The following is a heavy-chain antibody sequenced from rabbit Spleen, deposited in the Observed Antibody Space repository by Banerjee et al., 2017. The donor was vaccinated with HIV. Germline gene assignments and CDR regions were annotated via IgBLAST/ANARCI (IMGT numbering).Heavy chain of an antibody. Sequence: QEQLVESGGGLVKPEGSLTLTCKASGLDFSSNYWICWVRQAPGKGLEWIACIDVTKSGSSYYASWAKGRLTISKTSSTTVTLQMTSLTAADTATYFCARDAAGREDFNLWGPGTLVTVS. D-gene: IGHD4-2*01. V-gene: IGHV1S45*01. J-gene: IGHJ4*01. CDR1: GLDFSSNYW. CDR3: ARDAAGREDFNL. CDR2: IDVTKSGSS.